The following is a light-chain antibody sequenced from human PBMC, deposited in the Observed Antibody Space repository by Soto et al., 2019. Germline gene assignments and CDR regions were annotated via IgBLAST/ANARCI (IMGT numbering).Light chain of an antibody. J-gene: IGLJ1*01. Sequence: QSVLTQPPSASGSPGQSVTISRTGTSSDVGGYNYVSWYQHHPGKAPKLMIYEVNKRPSGVPDRFSGSKSGNTASLTVSGLQAEDEADYYCSSYAGNSKYVFGIGTKVTVL. CDR1: SSDVGGYNY. V-gene: IGLV2-8*01. CDR2: EVN. CDR3: SSYAGNSKYV.